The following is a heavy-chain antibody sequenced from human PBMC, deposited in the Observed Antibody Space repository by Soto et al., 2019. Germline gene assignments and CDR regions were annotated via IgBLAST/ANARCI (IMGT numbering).Heavy chain of an antibody. CDR1: GGSISSYY. J-gene: IGHJ4*02. D-gene: IGHD2-8*01. CDR2: IYYSGSN. CDR3: ARSDGRY. V-gene: IGHV4-59*01. Sequence: PSETLSLTCPVSGGSISSYYWSWLRQPPGKGLEWIGYIYYSGSNNYNPSLKSRVTISVDTSKNQLYLKLSSVTVADTDVYYCARSDGRYLGQGTLVTVSS.